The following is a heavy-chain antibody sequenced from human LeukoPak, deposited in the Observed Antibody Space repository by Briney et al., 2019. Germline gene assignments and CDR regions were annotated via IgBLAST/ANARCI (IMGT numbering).Heavy chain of an antibody. CDR1: GFIFSTYT. V-gene: IGHV3-64D*06. D-gene: IGHD5-12*01. CDR3: VGDQVDDTGYLR. CDR2: INGDGRTT. Sequence: GGSLRLSCSASGFIFSTYTMYWVRQAPGKGLEYVSVINGDGRTTYYIDSVKGRFTNSRDNSKNTLYLQMSSLRADDTAVYYCVGDQVDDTGYLRWGQGTRVTVSA. J-gene: IGHJ4*02.